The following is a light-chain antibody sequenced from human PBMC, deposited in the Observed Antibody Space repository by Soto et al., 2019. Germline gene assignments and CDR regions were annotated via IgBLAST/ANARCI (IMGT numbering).Light chain of an antibody. Sequence: EIVLTQSPATLSLSPGERATLSCRASHSLSSYLAWYQQKPGQAPRLLIYDASNRARGIPARFSGSGSGTDFTLTISSLEPEDFAVYYCQQRSNWPPNFGQGTRLEIK. J-gene: IGKJ5*01. CDR1: HSLSSY. CDR2: DAS. CDR3: QQRSNWPPN. V-gene: IGKV3-11*01.